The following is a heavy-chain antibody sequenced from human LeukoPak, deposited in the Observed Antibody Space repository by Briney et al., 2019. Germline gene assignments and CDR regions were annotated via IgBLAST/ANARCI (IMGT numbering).Heavy chain of an antibody. D-gene: IGHD2-2*01. V-gene: IGHV3-21*01. J-gene: IGHJ4*02. Sequence: PGGSLRLSCAASGFTFSSYSMNWVRQSPGKGLEWVSSISSSSSYIYYADSVKGRFTISRDNAKNSLYLQMNSLRAEDTAVYYCARDRLSTIDYWGQGTLVTVSS. CDR2: ISSSSSYI. CDR3: ARDRLSTIDY. CDR1: GFTFSSYS.